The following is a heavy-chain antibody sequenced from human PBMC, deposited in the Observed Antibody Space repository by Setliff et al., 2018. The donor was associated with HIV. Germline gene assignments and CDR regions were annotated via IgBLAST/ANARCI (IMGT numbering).Heavy chain of an antibody. CDR1: GFMFNIYE. CDR2: ISSGSVNI. Sequence: GGSLRLSCAASGFMFNIYEMNWVRQAPGKGLEWVSYISSGSVNIFYADSVKGRFTISRDNAKNSLYLQMNSLRAEDTAIYYCARGSLRGVLALGMDIWGQGTTVTVSS. D-gene: IGHD3-10*01. V-gene: IGHV3-48*03. J-gene: IGHJ6*02. CDR3: ARGSLRGVLALGMDI.